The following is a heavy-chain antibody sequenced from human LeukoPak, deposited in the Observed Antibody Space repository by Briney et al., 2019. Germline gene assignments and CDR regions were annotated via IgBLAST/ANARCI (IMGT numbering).Heavy chain of an antibody. CDR3: ARTPYYDFWSGYYSASFDP. V-gene: IGHV1-2*02. J-gene: IGHJ5*02. CDR2: INPNSGGT. Sequence: ASVKVSCKASGYTFTGYYMHWVRQAPRQGLEWMGWINPNSGGTNYAQKFQGRVTMTRDTSISTAYMELSRLRSDDTAVYYCARTPYYDFWSGYYSASFDPWGPGTLVTVSS. D-gene: IGHD3-3*01. CDR1: GYTFTGYY.